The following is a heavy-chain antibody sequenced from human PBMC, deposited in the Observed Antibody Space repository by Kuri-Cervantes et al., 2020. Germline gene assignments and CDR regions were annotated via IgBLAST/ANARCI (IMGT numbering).Heavy chain of an antibody. D-gene: IGHD3-9*01. CDR1: GFTFSSYW. Sequence: LSLTCAASGFTFSSYWMSWVRQAPGKGLEWVANIKQDGSEKYYVDSVKGRFTISRDNAKNSLYLQMNSLRAEDTAVYYCARAGLRYFDWLAIGSAFDIWGQGTMVTVSS. CDR2: IKQDGSEK. J-gene: IGHJ3*02. CDR3: ARAGLRYFDWLAIGSAFDI. V-gene: IGHV3-7*01.